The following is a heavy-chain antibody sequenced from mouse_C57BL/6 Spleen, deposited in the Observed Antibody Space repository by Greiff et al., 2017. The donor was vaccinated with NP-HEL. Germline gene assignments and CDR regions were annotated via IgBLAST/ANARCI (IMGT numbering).Heavy chain of an antibody. Sequence: VQLQQSGPELVKPGASVKMSCKASGYTFTDYNMHWVKQSHGKSLEWIGYINPNNGGTSYNQKFKGKATLTVNKSSSTAYMELRSLTSEDSAVYYCARHYYYGSSPSFDVWGTGTTVTVSS. CDR1: GYTFTDYN. CDR3: ARHYYYGSSPSFDV. J-gene: IGHJ1*03. CDR2: INPNNGGT. D-gene: IGHD1-1*01. V-gene: IGHV1-22*01.